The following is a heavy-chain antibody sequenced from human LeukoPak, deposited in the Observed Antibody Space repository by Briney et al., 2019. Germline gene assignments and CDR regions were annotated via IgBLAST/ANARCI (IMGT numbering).Heavy chain of an antibody. CDR3: ARGGGPGKTQFDP. D-gene: IGHD3-16*01. V-gene: IGHV4-34*01. Sequence: PSETLSLTCAVYGGSFSGYYWSWIRQPPGKGLEWIGEINHSGSTNYNPSLKSRVTIPVDTSKNQFSLKLSSVTAADTAVYYCARGGGPGKTQFDPWGQGTLVTVSS. CDR2: INHSGST. CDR1: GGSFSGYY. J-gene: IGHJ5*02.